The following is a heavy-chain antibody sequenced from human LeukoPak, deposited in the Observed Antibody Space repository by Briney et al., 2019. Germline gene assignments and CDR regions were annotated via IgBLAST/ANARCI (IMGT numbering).Heavy chain of an antibody. Sequence: PSETLSLTCIVSGDSISSSYWSWIRQPPGKGLEWIGYIYYSGSTNYNPSLKSRVTISVDTSKNQFSLKLSSVTAADTAVYYCARSYDFWSGYYNWFDPWGQGTLVTVSS. V-gene: IGHV4-59*01. CDR1: GDSISSSY. CDR2: IYYSGST. J-gene: IGHJ5*02. D-gene: IGHD3-3*01. CDR3: ARSYDFWSGYYNWFDP.